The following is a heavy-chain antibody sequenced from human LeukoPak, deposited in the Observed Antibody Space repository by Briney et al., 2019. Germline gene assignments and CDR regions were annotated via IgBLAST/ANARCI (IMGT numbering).Heavy chain of an antibody. J-gene: IGHJ4*02. CDR3: AKVATWTYFDS. Sequence: GGSLRLSCAASGFSFSSSAMSWVRRAPGKGLWWASVIDGGGETTYYADSVKGRFTISRDNSKNTLYLQLTSLRVDDTAVYYCAKVATWTYFDSWGQGTLVTVSS. CDR1: GFSFSSSA. D-gene: IGHD3/OR15-3a*01. V-gene: IGHV3-23*01. CDR2: IDGGGETT.